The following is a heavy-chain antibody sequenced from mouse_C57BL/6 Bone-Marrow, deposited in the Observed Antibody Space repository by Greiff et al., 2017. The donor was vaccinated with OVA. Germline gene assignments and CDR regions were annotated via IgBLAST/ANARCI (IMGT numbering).Heavy chain of an antibody. CDR1: GYTFTSYW. V-gene: IGHV1-64*01. J-gene: IGHJ2*01. CDR2: INPNSGSP. CDR3: ARSGEDNGSIPFCY. D-gene: IGHD3-1*01. Sequence: QVQLQQSGAELVKPGASVKLSCKASGYTFTSYWMHWVKQRPGQGLEWIGVINPNSGSPNYNQKFTSKATLTVDKSSSTAYMQLSSLTSEDSAVYYCARSGEDNGSIPFCYWGQATTVTAAS.